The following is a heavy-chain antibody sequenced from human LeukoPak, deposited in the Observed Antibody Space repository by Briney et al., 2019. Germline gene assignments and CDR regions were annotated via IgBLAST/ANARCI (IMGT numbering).Heavy chain of an antibody. Sequence: ASVKVSCKASGYTFISNGINWVRQAPGQGLEWMGWINTNTGNPTYAQGFRGRFVFSLNTSVRTVYLQISSLKAEDTAVYYCARAVGGTIPPFDPWGQGTLITVSS. CDR1: GYTFISNG. J-gene: IGHJ5*02. CDR3: ARAVGGTIPPFDP. D-gene: IGHD6-19*01. V-gene: IGHV7-4-1*02. CDR2: INTNTGNP.